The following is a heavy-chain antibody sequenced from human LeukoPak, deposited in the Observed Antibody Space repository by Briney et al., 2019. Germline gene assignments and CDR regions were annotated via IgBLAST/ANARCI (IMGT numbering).Heavy chain of an antibody. CDR1: GYSISSGYY. Sequence: SETLSLTCTVSGYSISSGYYWGWIRQSPGKGLEWIGSIYHSGSTYYNPSLKSRVAISVDTSKNQFSLNLSSVTAADAAVYYCARDYNRYDFYGDYRYLQHWGQGTLVTVSS. J-gene: IGHJ1*01. CDR2: IYHSGST. V-gene: IGHV4-38-2*02. D-gene: IGHD4-17*01. CDR3: ARDYNRYDFYGDYRYLQH.